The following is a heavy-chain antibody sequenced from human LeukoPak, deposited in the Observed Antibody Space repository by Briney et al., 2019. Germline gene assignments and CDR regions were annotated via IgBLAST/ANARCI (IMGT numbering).Heavy chain of an antibody. J-gene: IGHJ6*03. CDR3: ARRSGSYDYYYYYMDV. Sequence: ASVKVSCKASGYTFTSYGISWVRQAPGQGLEWMGWISAYNGNTNYAQKLQGRVTMTTDTSTSTAYMELRSLRSDDTAVYYCARRSGSYDYYYYYMDVWGKGTTVTVSS. CDR1: GYTFTSYG. V-gene: IGHV1-18*01. CDR2: ISAYNGNT. D-gene: IGHD1-26*01.